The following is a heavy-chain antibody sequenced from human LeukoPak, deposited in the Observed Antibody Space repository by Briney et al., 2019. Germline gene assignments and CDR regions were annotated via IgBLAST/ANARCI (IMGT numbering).Heavy chain of an antibody. CDR3: ATSTIFGVVPLGY. D-gene: IGHD3-3*01. CDR1: GYTFTGYY. Sequence: GASVKVSCKASGYTFTGYYMRWVRQAPGQGLEWMGWINPNSGGTNYAQKFQGRVTMTRDTSISTAYMELSRLRSDDTAVYYCATSTIFGVVPLGYWGQGTLVTVSS. J-gene: IGHJ4*02. V-gene: IGHV1-2*02. CDR2: INPNSGGT.